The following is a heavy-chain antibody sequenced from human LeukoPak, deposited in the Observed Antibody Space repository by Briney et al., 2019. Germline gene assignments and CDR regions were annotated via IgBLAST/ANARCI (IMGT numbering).Heavy chain of an antibody. CDR2: IYYSGST. Sequence: PSETLSLTCTVSGGSISSYYWSWIRQPPGKGLEWIGYIYYSGSTNYNPSLKSRVTISVDTSKNQFSLKLSSVTAADTAVYYCARARVSPLGYWGQGTLVTVSS. V-gene: IGHV4-59*12. CDR1: GGSISSYY. CDR3: ARARVSPLGY. J-gene: IGHJ4*02. D-gene: IGHD6-13*01.